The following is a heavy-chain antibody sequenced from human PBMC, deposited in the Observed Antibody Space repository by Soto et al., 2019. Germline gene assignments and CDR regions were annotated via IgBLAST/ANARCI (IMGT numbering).Heavy chain of an antibody. CDR2: ITPMFGTP. CDR3: ARDGTLYYSGAYYYLY. Sequence: QVQLVQSGAEVKKPGSSVKVSCKASGGTFSRYTITWVRQAPGQGLEWMGGITPMFGTPNYAQKFQGRVTITADESTSTAYMELSSLRSEDTAMYYCARDGTLYYSGAYYYLYWGQGTLVTVSS. J-gene: IGHJ4*02. CDR1: GGTFSRYT. D-gene: IGHD3-22*01. V-gene: IGHV1-69*01.